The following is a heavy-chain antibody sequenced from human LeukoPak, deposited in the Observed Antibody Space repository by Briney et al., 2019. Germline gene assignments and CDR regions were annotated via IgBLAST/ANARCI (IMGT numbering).Heavy chain of an antibody. D-gene: IGHD5-24*01. J-gene: IGHJ4*02. Sequence: RPGGSLRLSCAASGFTFSSYGMHWVRQAPGKGLEWVAVIWYDGSKKYYADSVKGRFTISRDNSKNTLYLQMNSLRVEDTAVYYCARELSPVETYYFDYWGQGTLVTVSS. CDR2: IWYDGSKK. CDR3: ARELSPVETYYFDY. CDR1: GFTFSSYG. V-gene: IGHV3-33*01.